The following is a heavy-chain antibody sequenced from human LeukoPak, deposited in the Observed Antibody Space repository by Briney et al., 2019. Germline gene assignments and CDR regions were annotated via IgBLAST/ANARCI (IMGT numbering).Heavy chain of an antibody. CDR3: AREGYSSSWYSGHWFDP. CDR1: GYSFTSYW. D-gene: IGHD6-13*01. Sequence: GESLKISCKGSGYSFTSYWIGWVRQMPGKGLEWMGIIYPGDSDTKYSPSFQGQATISADKSISTAYLQWSSLKASDTAMYYCAREGYSSSWYSGHWFDPWGQGTLVTVSS. J-gene: IGHJ5*02. V-gene: IGHV5-51*01. CDR2: IYPGDSDT.